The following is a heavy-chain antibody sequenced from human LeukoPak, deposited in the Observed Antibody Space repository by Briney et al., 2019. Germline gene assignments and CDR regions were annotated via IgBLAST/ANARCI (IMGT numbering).Heavy chain of an antibody. CDR2: SRNKASSYTT. J-gene: IGHJ6*02. CDR3: GRIEINANNGMDV. Sequence: GGSLRLSCAASGFKFSDHYIDWVRQAPGKGLEWVGRSRNKASSYTTEYAASVEGRFTISRDVSESSLYLQMNSLRTEDTAVYYCGRIEINANNGMDVWGQGTTVTVSS. V-gene: IGHV3-72*01. CDR1: GFKFSDHY. D-gene: IGHD1/OR15-1a*01.